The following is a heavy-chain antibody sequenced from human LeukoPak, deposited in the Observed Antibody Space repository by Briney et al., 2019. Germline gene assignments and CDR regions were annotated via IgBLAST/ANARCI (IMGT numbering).Heavy chain of an antibody. V-gene: IGHV3-23*01. CDR3: AKVPRIAAAGPGY. J-gene: IGHJ4*02. CDR1: GFTFSSYA. D-gene: IGHD6-13*01. CDR2: ISGSGGST. Sequence: PGGSLRLSCAASGFTFSSYAMSWVRQAPGKGLEWASVISGSGGSTYYADSVKGRFTISRDNSKNTLYLQMNSLRDEDTAVYYCAKVPRIAAAGPGYWGQGTLVTVSS.